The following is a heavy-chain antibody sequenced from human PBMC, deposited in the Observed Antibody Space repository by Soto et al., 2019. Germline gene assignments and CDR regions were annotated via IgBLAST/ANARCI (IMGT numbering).Heavy chain of an antibody. J-gene: IGHJ4*02. CDR2: IYYSGTT. Sequence: SETLSLTCTVSGGSISSGGYYWSWIRQHPGKGLEWIGYIYYSGTTYYNPSLKSRVTISLDTSKNQFSLKLSSVTAADTAVFYCARDAAGYERFDYWGQGTLDTVSS. V-gene: IGHV4-31*03. CDR1: GGSISSGGYY. D-gene: IGHD3-3*01. CDR3: ARDAAGYERFDY.